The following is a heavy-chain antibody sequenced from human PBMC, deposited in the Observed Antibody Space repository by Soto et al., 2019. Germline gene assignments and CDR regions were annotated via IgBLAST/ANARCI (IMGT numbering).Heavy chain of an antibody. CDR2: ISSSSSYI. CDR3: ARKEERYYYYGMDV. CDR1: GFTFSSYS. V-gene: IGHV3-21*01. D-gene: IGHD1-26*01. Sequence: GSLRLSCAASGFTFSSYSMNWVRQAPGKGLEWVSSISSSSSYIYYADSVKGRFTISRDNAKNSLYLQMNSLRAEDTAVYYCARKEERYYYYGMDVWGQGTTVTVSS. J-gene: IGHJ6*02.